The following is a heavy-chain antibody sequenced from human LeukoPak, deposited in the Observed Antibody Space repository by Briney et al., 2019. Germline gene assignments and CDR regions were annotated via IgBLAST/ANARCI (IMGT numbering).Heavy chain of an antibody. V-gene: IGHV3-23*01. J-gene: IGHJ4*02. Sequence: GGSLRLSCAASKFTFSSYAMNWVRQSPGKGLEWVSVISGSGGTTYYEDSVKGRFTISRDNSKNTLYLQMNSLRADDTAVYYCAKDRDGSARYFTNFDYWGQGTLVTVSS. CDR2: ISGSGGTT. CDR1: KFTFSSYA. D-gene: IGHD3-10*01. CDR3: AKDRDGSARYFTNFDY.